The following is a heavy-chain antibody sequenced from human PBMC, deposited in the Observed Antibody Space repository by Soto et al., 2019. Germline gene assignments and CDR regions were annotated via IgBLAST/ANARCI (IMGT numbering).Heavy chain of an antibody. CDR3: ARGWYSGSYKGDYYYGMDV. J-gene: IGHJ6*02. V-gene: IGHV1-2*02. Sequence: GASVKVSCKTSGYFFNDYHMHWVRKAPGQGLEWMGWINPKNGDTNYAQKFQDRVTMTRDTSISTVYIELSRLTSDDTAVYYCARGWYSGSYKGDYYYGMDVWGQGTTVTVSS. D-gene: IGHD1-26*01. CDR1: GYFFNDYH. CDR2: INPKNGDT.